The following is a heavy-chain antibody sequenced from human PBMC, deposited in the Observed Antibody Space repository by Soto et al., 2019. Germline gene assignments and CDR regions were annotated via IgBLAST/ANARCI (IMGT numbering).Heavy chain of an antibody. V-gene: IGHV1-24*01. Sequence: ASVKVSCKFSGYTLTELSMHCVRQAPGKGLEWMGGFDPEDGETIYAQKFQGRVTMTEDTSTDTAYMELSSLRSEDTAVYYCATGPSMVRGVISDYWGQGTLVTVS. CDR3: ATGPSMVRGVISDY. J-gene: IGHJ4*02. D-gene: IGHD3-10*01. CDR2: FDPEDGET. CDR1: GYTLTELS.